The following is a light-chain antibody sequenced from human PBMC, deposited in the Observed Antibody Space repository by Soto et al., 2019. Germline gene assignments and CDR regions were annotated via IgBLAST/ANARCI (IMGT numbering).Light chain of an antibody. J-gene: IGKJ3*01. CDR1: QTVRNNY. Sequence: ELVLTHSPGTLSLSPGERATLSCRASQTVRNNYLAWYQQKPGQAPRLLIYDASSRATGIPARFSGSGSGTDFTLTISSLEPEDFAVYCCQQRSSLPFTFGPGTKVDFK. CDR3: QQRSSLPFT. CDR2: DAS. V-gene: IGKV3D-20*02.